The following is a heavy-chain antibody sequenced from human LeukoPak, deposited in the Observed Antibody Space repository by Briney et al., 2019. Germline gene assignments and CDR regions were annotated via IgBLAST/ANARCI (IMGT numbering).Heavy chain of an antibody. D-gene: IGHD2-21*02. Sequence: SETLSLTCTVSGGSISSYFGSWIRQPPGKGLEWIGYIYYSGSTNYNPSLKSRVTISVDTSKNQFSLKLSSVTAADTAVYYCARGLAYCGGDCYSPWGQGTLVTVSS. CDR1: GGSISSYF. J-gene: IGHJ5*02. CDR2: IYYSGST. CDR3: ARGLAYCGGDCYSP. V-gene: IGHV4-59*01.